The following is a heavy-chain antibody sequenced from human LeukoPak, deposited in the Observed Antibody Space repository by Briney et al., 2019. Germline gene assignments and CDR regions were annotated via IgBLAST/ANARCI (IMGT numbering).Heavy chain of an antibody. CDR2: ISYDGSNK. V-gene: IGHV3-30*18. J-gene: IGHJ4*02. Sequence: PGRSLRLSCAASGFTFSTYGMHWVRQAPGKGLEWVAVISYDGSNKYYADSVKGRFTISRDNSKNTLHLQMNSLRAEDTAVYYCAKDQAIGRDGYNSLRYYFDYWGQGTLVTVSS. CDR3: AKDQAIGRDGYNSLRYYFDY. D-gene: IGHD5-24*01. CDR1: GFTFSTYG.